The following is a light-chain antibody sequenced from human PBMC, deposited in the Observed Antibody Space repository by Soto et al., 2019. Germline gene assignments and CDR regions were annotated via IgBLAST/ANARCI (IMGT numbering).Light chain of an antibody. CDR1: SSDVGSHNY. CDR3: SSYTSSTTLVV. Sequence: QSALTQPAPVSGSPGQSITISCTGTSSDVGSHNYVSWYQQHPGKAPKLMIYEVSNRPSGVSNRFSGSKSGNTASLTISGLQAEDEADYYCSSYTSSTTLVVFGGGTKLTVL. J-gene: IGLJ2*01. CDR2: EVS. V-gene: IGLV2-14*03.